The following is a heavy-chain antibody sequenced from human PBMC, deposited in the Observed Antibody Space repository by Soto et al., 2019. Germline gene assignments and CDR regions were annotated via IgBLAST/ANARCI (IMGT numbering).Heavy chain of an antibody. CDR1: GYTFTNYD. V-gene: IGHV1-8*01. D-gene: IGHD3-16*01. CDR3: ARNIHSTGLFDY. J-gene: IGHJ4*02. Sequence: QVQLVQSGAEVKKPGASVTVSCKAYGYTFTNYDFNWVRQATGHGLEWLGWMNPNSGDTGYAQNFQGRVTLTRNTSINTAYMELSSLTSEDTAVYYCARNIHSTGLFDYWGQGTPVTVSS. CDR2: MNPNSGDT.